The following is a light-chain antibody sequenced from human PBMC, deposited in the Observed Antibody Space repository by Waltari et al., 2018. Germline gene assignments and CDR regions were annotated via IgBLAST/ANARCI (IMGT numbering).Light chain of an antibody. CDR1: QDISRW. V-gene: IGKV1-12*01. Sequence: DIQMTQSPSSVSASVGDRVIITCRASQDISRWLAWYQQTPGKAPKFLIYDASTLQSGVPSRFSGTGSGTEFTLTISSLQPEDFATYYCQHGNTFPLTFGGVTKVEIK. J-gene: IGKJ4*01. CDR3: QHGNTFPLT. CDR2: DAS.